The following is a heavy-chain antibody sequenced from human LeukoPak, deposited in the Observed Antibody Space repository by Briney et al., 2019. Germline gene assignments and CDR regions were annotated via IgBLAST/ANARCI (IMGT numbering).Heavy chain of an antibody. V-gene: IGHV4-59*01. J-gene: IGHJ3*02. D-gene: IGHD3-22*01. CDR1: GGSITYYY. Sequence: SETLSLTCTVSGGSITYYYWRWIRQPPGKGLEWIGHIYHTGSTNYNPSLKSRVTLSLDKSRNQFFLRLSSVTAADTAVYYCATSSHYDDSTPLDVFDIWGQGTIVAVSS. CDR2: IYHTGST. CDR3: ATSSHYDDSTPLDVFDI.